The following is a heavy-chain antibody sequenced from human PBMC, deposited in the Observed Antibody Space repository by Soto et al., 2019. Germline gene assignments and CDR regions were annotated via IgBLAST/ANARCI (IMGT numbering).Heavy chain of an antibody. CDR2: IWYDGSNK. V-gene: IGHV3-33*01. J-gene: IGHJ6*02. CDR3: ARDDYGMDV. CDR1: GFTFRTYG. Sequence: VQLVESGGGVXXPGXXLRXSCAASGFTFRTYGMHWVRQAPGKGLEWVAVIWYDGSNKYYADSVKGRFTISRDNSKNTLCLQMDSLRAEDTAVYYCARDDYGMDVWGQGNTVTVSS.